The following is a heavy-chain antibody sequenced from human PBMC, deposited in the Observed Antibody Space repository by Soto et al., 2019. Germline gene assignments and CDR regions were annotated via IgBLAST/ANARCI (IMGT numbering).Heavy chain of an antibody. V-gene: IGHV1-3*01. CDR2: INAGNGNT. Sequence: GASLKVSGKASGYTVTNYAMHWVRQAPGQRLEWMGWINAGNGNTKYSQKFQGRVTITRDTSASTAYMEMSSLRSEDQAVYYCARDWVWLGGLVCYFAYWRKGPLVTVSS. CDR3: ARDWVWLGGLVCYFAY. J-gene: IGHJ4*02. CDR1: GYTVTNYA. D-gene: IGHD3-10*01.